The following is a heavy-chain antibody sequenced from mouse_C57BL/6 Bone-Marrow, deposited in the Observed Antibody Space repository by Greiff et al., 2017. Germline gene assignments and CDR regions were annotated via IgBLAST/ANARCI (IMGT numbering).Heavy chain of an antibody. CDR1: GYSFTSYY. J-gene: IGHJ4*01. CDR3: VYYGYDYYAMDY. D-gene: IGHD2-2*01. Sequence: QVQLQQSGPELVKPGASVKISCKASGYSFTSYYIHWVKQRPGQGLEWIGWIYPGSGNTKYNEKFKGKATLTADTSSSTAYMQISSLTSEDSAVYYCVYYGYDYYAMDYWGQGTSVTVSS. V-gene: IGHV1-66*01. CDR2: IYPGSGNT.